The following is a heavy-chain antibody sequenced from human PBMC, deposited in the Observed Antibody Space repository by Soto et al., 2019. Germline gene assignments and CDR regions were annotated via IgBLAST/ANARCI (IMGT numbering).Heavy chain of an antibody. D-gene: IGHD1-7*01. CDR2: ISYDGSKK. J-gene: IGHJ5*02. V-gene: IGHV3-30-3*01. CDR3: ARDVAGKNYFDP. Sequence: QAQLLESGGGVVQPGRSLRLSCAASGFTFSHYAMHWVRQAPGKGLEWVAIISYDGSKKYYGDSVKGRFTISRDNSKNTLYLQMNSLRVEDTAVYYCARDVAGKNYFDPWGQGTPVTVSS. CDR1: GFTFSHYA.